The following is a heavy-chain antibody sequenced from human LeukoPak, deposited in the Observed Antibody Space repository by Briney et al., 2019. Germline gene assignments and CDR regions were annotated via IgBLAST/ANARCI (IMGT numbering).Heavy chain of an antibody. CDR2: INPNSGGT. Sequence: GASVKVSCKASGCTFTGYYMHWVRQAPGQGLEWMGWINPNSGGTNYAQKFQGRVTMTRDTSISTAYMELSRLRSDDTAVYYCARDLETYYYDSSGRSFDYWGQGTLVTVSS. V-gene: IGHV1-2*02. J-gene: IGHJ4*02. CDR3: ARDLETYYYDSSGRSFDY. D-gene: IGHD3-22*01. CDR1: GCTFTGYY.